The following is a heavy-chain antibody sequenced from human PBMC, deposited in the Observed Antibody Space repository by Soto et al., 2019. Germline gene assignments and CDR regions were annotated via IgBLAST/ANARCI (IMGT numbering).Heavy chain of an antibody. D-gene: IGHD2-8*02. CDR3: ARHKITGLFDY. V-gene: IGHV4-34*01. CDR2: INHNGST. Sequence: QVQLQQWGAGLLKPSETLSLTCAVYGGSFSGYYWTWIRQPPGTGLEWIGEINHNGSTNYNPSLKXXATISGDPSKTIFSLTLTAVTAAATAVYYCARHKITGLFDYWGQGTLVPVSS. J-gene: IGHJ4*02. CDR1: GGSFSGYY.